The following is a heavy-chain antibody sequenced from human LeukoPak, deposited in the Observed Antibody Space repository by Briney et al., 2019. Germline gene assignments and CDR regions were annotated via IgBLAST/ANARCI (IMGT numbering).Heavy chain of an antibody. Sequence: PSETLSLTCTVSGGSIISYYWSWIRQPPGKGLEWIGYIYYSGSTNYNPSLKSRVTISVDRSKNQFSLKLSSVTAADTAVYYCAREDNWNYFPFDTWGQGTLVTVSS. V-gene: IGHV4-59*01. CDR2: IYYSGST. CDR3: AREDNWNYFPFDT. D-gene: IGHD1-7*01. J-gene: IGHJ5*02. CDR1: GGSIISYY.